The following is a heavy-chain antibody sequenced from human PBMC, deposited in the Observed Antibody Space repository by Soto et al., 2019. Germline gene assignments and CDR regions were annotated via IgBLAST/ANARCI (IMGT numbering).Heavy chain of an antibody. CDR2: ISHSGGT. CDR1: GGSFSDYY. D-gene: IGHD6-13*01. CDR3: ARVRKGYSSSWYVD. V-gene: IGHV4-34*01. J-gene: IGHJ4*02. Sequence: QVQLQQWGTGLLKPSETLSLTCAVYGGSFSDYYWALIRQPPGKGLEWIGEISHSGGTNFNPSLKSQVTISVDTTKNHFSLKLSSETDADTAVNYCARVRKGYSSSWYVDWGQGTLVTVSS.